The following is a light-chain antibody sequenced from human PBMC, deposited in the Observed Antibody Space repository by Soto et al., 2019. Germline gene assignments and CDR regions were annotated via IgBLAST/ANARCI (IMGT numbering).Light chain of an antibody. J-gene: IGKJ1*01. CDR3: QQYNNWPQT. CDR2: GAS. Sequence: EIVMTQSQATLSVSPGERATLSCRASQSVTNNLAWYQQKPGQAPRLLIYGASTRAIGLPARFSGSGSGTEFTLTITSLQSEDFAVYYCQQYNNWPQTFGQGTKVDI. CDR1: QSVTNN. V-gene: IGKV3-15*01.